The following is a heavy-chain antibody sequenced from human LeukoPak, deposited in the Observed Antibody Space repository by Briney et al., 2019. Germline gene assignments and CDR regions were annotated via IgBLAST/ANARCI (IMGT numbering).Heavy chain of an antibody. CDR1: GFTFSSYS. Sequence: GGSLRLSCAASGFTFSSYSMSWVRQAPGKGLEWVSGINWNGGSTGYADSVKGRFTISRDNAKNSLYLQMNSLRAEDTALYHCARDIGPTTMTTSRSYWYFDLWGRGTLVTVSS. CDR3: ARDIGPTTMTTSRSYWYFDL. V-gene: IGHV3-20*01. CDR2: INWNGGST. D-gene: IGHD4-17*01. J-gene: IGHJ2*01.